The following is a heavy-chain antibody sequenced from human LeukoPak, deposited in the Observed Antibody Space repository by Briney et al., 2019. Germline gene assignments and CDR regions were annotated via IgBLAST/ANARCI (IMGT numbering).Heavy chain of an antibody. CDR2: ISYDGSNK. CDR3: ASSCRHYYDSSGYYCPLDY. J-gene: IGHJ4*02. Sequence: PGGSLRLSCAASGFTFSSYAMHWVRQAPGKGLEWVAVISYDGSNKYYADSVKGRFTISRDNSKNTLYLQMNSLRAEDTAVYYCASSCRHYYDSSGYYCPLDYWGQGTLVTVSS. D-gene: IGHD3-22*01. V-gene: IGHV3-30-3*01. CDR1: GFTFSSYA.